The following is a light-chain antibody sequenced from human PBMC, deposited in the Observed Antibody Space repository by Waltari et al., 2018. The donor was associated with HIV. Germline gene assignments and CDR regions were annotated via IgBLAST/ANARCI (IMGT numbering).Light chain of an antibody. Sequence: EILMTQSPATLSVSPGERATLSCRASQSVNSNLAWYQQKPGQTPRLLIYGTSTRATDIPARFSGSGSGTEFTLTISSLQSEDFAVYDCHHYKNGRGTFGQGTKVEIK. V-gene: IGKV3-15*01. CDR3: HHYKNGRGT. J-gene: IGKJ1*01. CDR2: GTS. CDR1: QSVNSN.